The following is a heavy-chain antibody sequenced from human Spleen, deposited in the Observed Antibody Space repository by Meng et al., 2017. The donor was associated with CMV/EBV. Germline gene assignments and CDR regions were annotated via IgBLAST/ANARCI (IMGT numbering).Heavy chain of an antibody. CDR1: VSSYDYS. V-gene: IGHV4-61*08. CDR3: ARDLHCASTSCSNWFDP. D-gene: IGHD2-2*01. CDR2: IYYSENT. Sequence: VSSYDYSWNWIRQPPGKGLEWIGHIYYSENTNYNPSLRSRVTISVDTSRNQFSLRLTSVTAANTAMYYCARDLHCASTSCSNWFDPWGQGTLVTVSS. J-gene: IGHJ5*02.